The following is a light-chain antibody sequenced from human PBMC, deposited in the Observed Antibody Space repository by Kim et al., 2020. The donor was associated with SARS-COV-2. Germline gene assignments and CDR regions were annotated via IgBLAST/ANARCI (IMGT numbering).Light chain of an antibody. CDR1: QSISSY. J-gene: IGKJ1*01. Sequence: DIQMTQSPSSLSASVGDRVTITCRASQSISSYLNWYQQKPGKAPKLLIYAASSLQSGVPSRFSASGSGTDFTLTISSLQPEDFATYYCQQSYITPWGFGKGTKVDIK. V-gene: IGKV1-39*01. CDR2: AAS. CDR3: QQSYITPWG.